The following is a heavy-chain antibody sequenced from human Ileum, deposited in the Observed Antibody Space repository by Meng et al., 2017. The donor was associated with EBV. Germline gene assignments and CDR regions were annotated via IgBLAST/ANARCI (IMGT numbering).Heavy chain of an antibody. CDR1: GGFFSGYY. D-gene: IGHD3-22*01. J-gene: IGHJ5*02. V-gene: IGHV4-34*02. CDR3: AREARSSGYHPGIGP. CDR2: INHSGST. Sequence: QVQLQQWGAGLVKPSETLSLPCAVYGGFFSGYYWSWIRQSPGKGLEWIGEINHSGSTNYNPSLKSRVTISVDTSKNQFSLKLTSVTAADTAVYYCAREARSSGYHPGIGPWGQGTLVTVSS.